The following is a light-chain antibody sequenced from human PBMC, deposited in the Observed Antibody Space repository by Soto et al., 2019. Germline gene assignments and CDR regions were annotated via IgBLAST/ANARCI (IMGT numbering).Light chain of an antibody. Sequence: QSVLTRPPSASGTPGQRVTISCSGSSSNIGSNTVNWYQQLPGTAPKLLIYSNNQRPSGVPDRFSGSKSGTSASLATSGLQSEDEADYYCAAWDDSLNGYVFGTGTKVTVL. V-gene: IGLV1-44*01. CDR1: SSNIGSNT. CDR3: AAWDDSLNGYV. CDR2: SNN. J-gene: IGLJ1*01.